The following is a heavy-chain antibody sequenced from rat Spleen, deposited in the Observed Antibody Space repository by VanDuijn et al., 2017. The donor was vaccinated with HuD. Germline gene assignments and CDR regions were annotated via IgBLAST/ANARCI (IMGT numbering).Heavy chain of an antibody. J-gene: IGHJ3*01. CDR2: ISTSGGST. Sequence: EVQLVESDGGLVQPGRSLKLSCAASGFTFSDFFMAWVRQAPAKGLEWVASISTSGGSTYYRDSVKGRFTVSRDNAKSTLYLQMDSLRSEDTATYYCASGESWFAYWGQGTLVTVSS. D-gene: IGHD4-2*01. V-gene: IGHV5-25*01. CDR1: GFTFSDFF. CDR3: ASGESWFAY.